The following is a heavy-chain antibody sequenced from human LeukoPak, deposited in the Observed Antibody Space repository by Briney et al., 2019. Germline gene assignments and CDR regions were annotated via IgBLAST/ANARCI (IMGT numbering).Heavy chain of an antibody. V-gene: IGHV1-69*04. J-gene: IGHJ4*02. Sequence: SVKVSCKASGDTFSSYAISWVRQAPGQGLEWMGRIIPILGIANYAQKFQGRVTITADKSTSTAYMELSSLRSEDTAVYYCARDKERYKENDSSGYCFYWGQGTLVTVSS. CDR1: GDTFSSYA. D-gene: IGHD3-22*01. CDR3: ARDKERYKENDSSGYCFY. CDR2: IIPILGIA.